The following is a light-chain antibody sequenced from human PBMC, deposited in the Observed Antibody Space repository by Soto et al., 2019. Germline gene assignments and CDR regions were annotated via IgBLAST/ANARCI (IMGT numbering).Light chain of an antibody. CDR2: DAS. CDR3: QHYHTYPYT. Sequence: DIQMTQSPSTLSASAGDRVTISCRASQSIASWLAWYQQKAGKAPILLIYDASILESGVPSRFSGSGSGTEFTLTISSLQPDDYATYYCQHYHTYPYTFGQGTKLEI. V-gene: IGKV1-5*01. CDR1: QSIASW. J-gene: IGKJ2*01.